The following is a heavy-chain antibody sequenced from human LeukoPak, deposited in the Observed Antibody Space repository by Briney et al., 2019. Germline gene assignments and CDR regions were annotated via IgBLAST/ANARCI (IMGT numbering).Heavy chain of an antibody. CDR1: GFTFLNYG. CDR2: IRHSDYRT. D-gene: IGHD3-10*01. CDR3: AKNEGSGLVYYYMDV. V-gene: IGHV3-23*01. J-gene: IGHJ6*03. Sequence: PGGSLRLSCAASGFTFLNYGMTWVRQAPGKGLEWVATIRHSDYRTFYADSVKGRFSIARDNSKNTLFLQMTSLRADDTAVYYCAKNEGSGLVYYYMDVWGKGTTVTISS.